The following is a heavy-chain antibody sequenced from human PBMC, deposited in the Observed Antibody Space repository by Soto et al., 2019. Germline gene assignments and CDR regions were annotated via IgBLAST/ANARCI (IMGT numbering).Heavy chain of an antibody. Sequence: SGTPDLTCTVHGGSSHSHGWSYVRQPPGKGLEWIGYIYYSGSTNYNPSLKSRVTISVDTSKNQFSLKLSSVTAADTAVYYCARIGLKRPWAFDIWGQGRMVTVS. CDR3: ARIGLKRPWAFDI. CDR1: GGSSHSHG. V-gene: IGHV4-59*11. D-gene: IGHD2-15*01. J-gene: IGHJ3*02. CDR2: IYYSGST.